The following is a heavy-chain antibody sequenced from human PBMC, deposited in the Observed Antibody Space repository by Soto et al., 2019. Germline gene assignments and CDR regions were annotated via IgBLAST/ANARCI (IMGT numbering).Heavy chain of an antibody. CDR1: GYTFTSYY. Sequence: GASVKVSCKASGYTFTSYYMHWVRQAPGQGLEWMGIINPSGGSTSYAQKFQGRVTMTRDTSTSTVYMELSRLRSEDTAVYYCARSPDYYGAGSHLRYGMDVWGQGTTGTVSS. V-gene: IGHV1-46*01. CDR3: ARSPDYYGAGSHLRYGMDV. CDR2: INPSGGST. D-gene: IGHD3-10*01. J-gene: IGHJ6*02.